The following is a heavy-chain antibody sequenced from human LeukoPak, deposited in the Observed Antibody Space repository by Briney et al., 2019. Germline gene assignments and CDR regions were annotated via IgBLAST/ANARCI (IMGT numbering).Heavy chain of an antibody. D-gene: IGHD3-10*01. CDR1: GGSISSYY. Sequence: SETLSLTCSVSGGSISSYYWSWLRQPAGKGLEWIGRIYSSGSTNYNPSLKSRVTLSLDTSKNKLSLELNSVTAADTALYYCVRDLDFSNSGVSPPVWGQGTTVIVSS. CDR2: IYSSGST. CDR3: VRDLDFSNSGVSPPV. J-gene: IGHJ6*02. V-gene: IGHV4-4*07.